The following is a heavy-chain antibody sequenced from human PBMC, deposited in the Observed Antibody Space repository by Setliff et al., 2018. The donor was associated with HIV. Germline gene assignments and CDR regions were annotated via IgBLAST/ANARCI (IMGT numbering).Heavy chain of an antibody. CDR2: IRYDGSDK. D-gene: IGHD2-2*01. J-gene: IGHJ6*03. V-gene: IGHV3-30*02. CDR1: GFTFSSYG. CDR3: VKDKEYIGVVSATMNMPGYYHYYYMDV. Sequence: GGSLRLSCGASGFTFSSYGMHWVRQAPGKGLEWVAFIRYDGSDKYYADSVKGRFTISRDNADRSLYLQMNSLRAEDTAVYYCVKDKEYIGVVSATMNMPGYYHYYYMDVWGKGSTVTVSS.